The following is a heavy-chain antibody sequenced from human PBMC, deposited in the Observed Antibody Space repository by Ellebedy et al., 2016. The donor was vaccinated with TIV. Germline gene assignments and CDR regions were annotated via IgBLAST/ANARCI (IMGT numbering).Heavy chain of an antibody. Sequence: MPSETLSLTCGVSGGSISSSNWWSWVRQPPGKGLEWIGEIYHSGSTNYNPSLKSRVTISVDKSKNKFSLKLSSVTAADTAVYYCARELVAGRVFDYWGQGTLVTVSS. J-gene: IGHJ4*02. CDR3: ARELVAGRVFDY. CDR2: IYHSGST. CDR1: GGSISSSNW. D-gene: IGHD6-19*01. V-gene: IGHV4-4*02.